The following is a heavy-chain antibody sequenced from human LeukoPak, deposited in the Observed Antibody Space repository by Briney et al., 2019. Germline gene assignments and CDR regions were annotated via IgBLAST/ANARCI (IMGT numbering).Heavy chain of an antibody. CDR1: GFTFTNYA. CDR3: AKDGARDGYNYPDY. D-gene: IGHD5-24*01. V-gene: IGHV3-23*01. J-gene: IGHJ4*02. CDR2: ISGSGDFT. Sequence: PAGSLRLSCAASGFTFTNYAMSWVRQAPGKVLEWVSDISGSGDFTYYADSVKGRFTISRDKSKNTLYLQMNSLRAEDTAVYYCAKDGARDGYNYPDYWGQGTLVTVSS.